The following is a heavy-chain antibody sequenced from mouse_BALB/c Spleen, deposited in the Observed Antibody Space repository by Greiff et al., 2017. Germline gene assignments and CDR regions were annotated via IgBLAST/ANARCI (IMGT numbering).Heavy chain of an antibody. D-gene: IGHD2-2*01. CDR1: GFSLTSYG. V-gene: IGHV2-9*02. CDR3: AGIYYGYDEYFDV. CDR2: IWAGGST. Sequence: VQRVESGPGLVAPSQSLSITCTVSGFSLTSYGVHWVRQPPGKGLEWLGVIWAGGSTNYNSALMSRLSISKDNSKSQVFLKMNSLQTDDTAMYYCAGIYYGYDEYFDVWGAGTTVTVSS. J-gene: IGHJ1*01.